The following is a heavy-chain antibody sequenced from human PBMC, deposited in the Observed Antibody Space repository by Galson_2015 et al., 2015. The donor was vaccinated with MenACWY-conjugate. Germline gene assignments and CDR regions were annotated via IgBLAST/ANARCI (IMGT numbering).Heavy chain of an antibody. D-gene: IGHD2-15*01. V-gene: IGHV3-23*01. CDR2: ISVSGGST. Sequence: SLRLSCAASGFTFSNYAMSWVRQAPGKGLEWVSTISVSGGSTYYADSVKGRFTISRDNFKNTLYLQMNSLKAEDTAVYYCASALVVVVAKSTYYWGQGTLVTVSS. J-gene: IGHJ4*02. CDR1: GFTFSNYA. CDR3: ASALVVVVAKSTYY.